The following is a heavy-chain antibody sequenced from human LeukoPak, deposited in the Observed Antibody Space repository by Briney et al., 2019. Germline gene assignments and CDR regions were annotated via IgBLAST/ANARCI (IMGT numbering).Heavy chain of an antibody. CDR1: GGTFSSYA. Sequence: ASVKVSCKASGGTFSSYAISWVRQAPGQGLEWMGRIIPIFGTANYAQKFQGRVTITTDESTSTAYMELSSLRSEDTAVYYCATGLGDFWNFDYWGQGTLVTVSS. CDR2: IIPIFGTA. CDR3: ATGLGDFWNFDY. D-gene: IGHD4-17*01. V-gene: IGHV1-69*05. J-gene: IGHJ4*02.